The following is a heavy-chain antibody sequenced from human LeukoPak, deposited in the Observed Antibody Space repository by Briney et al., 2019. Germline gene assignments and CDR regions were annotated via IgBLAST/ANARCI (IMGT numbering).Heavy chain of an antibody. CDR3: AGVRDYYGSGSYRFDY. CDR1: GYTFTSYY. Sequence: ASVKVSCKASGYTFTSYYMHWVRQAPGQGLEWMGIINPSGGSTSYEQKFQGRVAMTRDMSTSTVYMELSSLRSEDTAVYYCAGVRDYYGSGSYRFDYWGQGTLVTVSS. CDR2: INPSGGST. V-gene: IGHV1-46*01. D-gene: IGHD3-10*01. J-gene: IGHJ4*02.